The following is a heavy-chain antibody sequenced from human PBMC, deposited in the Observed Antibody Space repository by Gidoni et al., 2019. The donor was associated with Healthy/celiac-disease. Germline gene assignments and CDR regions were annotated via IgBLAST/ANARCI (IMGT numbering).Heavy chain of an antibody. CDR3: AKDFRSESYHDAFDI. CDR2: ISYDGSNK. V-gene: IGHV3-30*18. J-gene: IGHJ3*02. Sequence: QVQLVAPGGGRVQPGWSLRLSCSASGFTFSCYGMHWVRQAPGKGLEWVAVISYDGSNKYYADSVKGRFTISRDNSKNTLYLQMNSLRAEDTAVYYCAKDFRSESYHDAFDIWGQGTMVTVSS. CDR1: GFTFSCYG. D-gene: IGHD1-26*01.